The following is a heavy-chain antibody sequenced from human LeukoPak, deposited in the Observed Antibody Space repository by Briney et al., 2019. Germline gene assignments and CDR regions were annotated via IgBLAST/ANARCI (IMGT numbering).Heavy chain of an antibody. V-gene: IGHV1-2*02. CDR1: EYTFTGYF. CDR3: ARLLYTGSYYNFDY. Sequence: ASVKVSCKASEYTFTGYFIHWVGQAPGQGLEWMGWISPNSGDTNYAQKFQGRVTMTRDTSISTAYMELSRLRSDDTAVYYCARLLYTGSYYNFDYWGQGTLVTVSS. CDR2: ISPNSGDT. J-gene: IGHJ4*02. D-gene: IGHD1-26*01.